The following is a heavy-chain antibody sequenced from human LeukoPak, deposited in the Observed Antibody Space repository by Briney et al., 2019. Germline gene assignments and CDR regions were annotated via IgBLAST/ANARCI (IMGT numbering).Heavy chain of an antibody. J-gene: IGHJ4*02. CDR3: CSGGFLY. D-gene: IGHD2-15*01. CDR1: GGSFSGYY. Sequence: SETLSLTCSVHGGSFSGYYWTWIRQPPGKGLEWIGEIHHSGSTNYNPSLKSRVTMSVDTSKNQFSLRLTSVTAADTGIYYCCSGGFLYWGQGTLATVSS. V-gene: IGHV4-34*03. CDR2: IHHSGST.